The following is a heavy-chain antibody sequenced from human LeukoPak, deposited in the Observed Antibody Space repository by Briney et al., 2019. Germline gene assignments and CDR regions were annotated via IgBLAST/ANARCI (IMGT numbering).Heavy chain of an antibody. V-gene: IGHV3-21*01. CDR1: GFTFSSYS. J-gene: IGHJ4*02. CDR2: ISSSSSYI. CDR3: ASIGGRYYYDSSGRDY. D-gene: IGHD3-22*01. Sequence: GGSLRLSCAASGFTFSSYSMNWVRQAPGKGLEWVSSISSSSSYIYYADSVKGRFTISRDNAKNSLYLQMNSLRAEDTAVYYCASIGGRYYYDSSGRDYWGQGTLVTVSS.